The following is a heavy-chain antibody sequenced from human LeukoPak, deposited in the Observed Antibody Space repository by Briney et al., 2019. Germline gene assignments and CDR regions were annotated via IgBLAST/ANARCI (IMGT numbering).Heavy chain of an antibody. D-gene: IGHD6-19*01. CDR2: INHSGRT. CDR1: GGSFSGYY. CDR3: AREEASIAVAGTVPNFDY. Sequence: SETLSLTCAVYGGSFSGYYWSWIRQPPGKGLEWIGEINHSGRTNYNPSLKSRVTISVDTSKNQFSLKLSSVTAADTAVYYCAREEASIAVAGTVPNFDYWGQGTLVTVSS. J-gene: IGHJ4*02. V-gene: IGHV4-34*01.